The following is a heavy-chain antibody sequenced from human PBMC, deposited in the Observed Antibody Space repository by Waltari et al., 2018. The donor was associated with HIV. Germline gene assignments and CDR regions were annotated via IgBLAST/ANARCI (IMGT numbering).Heavy chain of an antibody. CDR2: MRKDNSLT. CDR1: GFIFSSYS. V-gene: IGHV3-48*01. D-gene: IGHD6-19*01. Sequence: EVQLVESGGGVVQPGGSLRLSCAASGFIFSSYSMNWVRQAQGKGLEWVSYMRKDNSLTYYADSVKGRFTISRDNAKKSVFLQMNNLRAEDTAVYYCARDADSSGLDYWGQGTLVTVSS. J-gene: IGHJ4*02. CDR3: ARDADSSGLDY.